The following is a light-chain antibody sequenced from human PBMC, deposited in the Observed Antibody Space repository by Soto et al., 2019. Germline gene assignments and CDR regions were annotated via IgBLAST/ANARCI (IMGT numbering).Light chain of an antibody. CDR2: EVS. CDR1: SSDVGGYNY. J-gene: IGLJ3*02. Sequence: QSALTQPASVSGSPGQSITISCTGTSSDVGGYNYVSWYQQHPGKAPKLMIYEVSNRPSGVSNRVSGSKSGNTASLTISGLQDEDEAGYYCSSYTSSSTRVFGGGTKLTVL. CDR3: SSYTSSSTRV. V-gene: IGLV2-14*01.